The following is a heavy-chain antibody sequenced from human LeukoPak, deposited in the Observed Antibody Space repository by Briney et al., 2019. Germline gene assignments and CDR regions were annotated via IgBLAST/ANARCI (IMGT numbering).Heavy chain of an antibody. CDR3: ARSFFQWNYGSCLDS. J-gene: IGHJ4*02. D-gene: IGHD1-7*01. Sequence: GGSLRLSCAASGFTFSSYDMHWVRQATGKGLEWVSAIGTAGDTYYPGSVKGRFTISRENAKNSLYLQMNSLRPEDTAVYSCARSFFQWNYGSCLDSWGQGTLVTVSS. CDR2: IGTAGDT. V-gene: IGHV3-13*01. CDR1: GFTFSSYD.